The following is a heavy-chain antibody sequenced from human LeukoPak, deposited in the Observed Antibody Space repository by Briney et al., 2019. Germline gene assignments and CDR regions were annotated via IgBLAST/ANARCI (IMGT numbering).Heavy chain of an antibody. J-gene: IGHJ4*02. V-gene: IGHV3-48*03. CDR3: ARVPKRITMIVGDFDY. D-gene: IGHD3-22*01. Sequence: QPGGSLRLSCAASGFTFSSYEMNWVRQAPGKGLEWVSYISSSGTTIYYADSVKGRFTISRDNAKNSLYLQMNSLRAEDTAVYYRARVPKRITMIVGDFDYWGQGTLVTVSS. CDR1: GFTFSSYE. CDR2: ISSSGTTI.